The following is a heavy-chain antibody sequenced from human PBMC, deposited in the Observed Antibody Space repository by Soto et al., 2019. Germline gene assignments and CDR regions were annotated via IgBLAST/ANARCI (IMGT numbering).Heavy chain of an antibody. D-gene: IGHD1-20*01. V-gene: IGHV4-39*01. CDR2: VFYTGFT. J-gene: IGHJ4*02. CDR3: ATSQKGYNWNYFDH. Sequence: SETLSLTCAVSGGSISGSYYYWAWLRQSPGKGPEWIGCVFYTGFTSYNPSLESRVSVSVDTSKSQFSLKLSAVTAADTAVYYCATSQKGYNWNYFDHWGQGALVTVSS. CDR1: GGSISGSYYY.